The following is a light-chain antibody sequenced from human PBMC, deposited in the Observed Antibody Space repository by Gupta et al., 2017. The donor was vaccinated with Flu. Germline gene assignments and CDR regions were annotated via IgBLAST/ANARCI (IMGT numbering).Light chain of an antibody. Sequence: QSALTQPASVSGSPGQSITISCTGTSSDVGGYNYVSWYQQHPGKAPKLMTYEVSNRPAGVSSRFSGSESGNTASLTISGLQAEDEADYYCSSYTSSSTYVFGTGTKVTVL. CDR2: EVS. V-gene: IGLV2-14*01. CDR1: SSDVGGYNY. CDR3: SSYTSSSTYV. J-gene: IGLJ1*01.